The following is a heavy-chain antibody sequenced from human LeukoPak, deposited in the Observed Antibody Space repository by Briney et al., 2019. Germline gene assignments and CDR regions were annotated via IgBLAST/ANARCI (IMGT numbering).Heavy chain of an antibody. Sequence: PSETLSLTCAVSGGSISSSNWWSWVRQPPGKGLEWIGEIYHSGSTNCNPSLKSRVTISVDKSKNQFSLKLSSVTAADTAVYYCARGLGYCSSTSCLPSLNWFDPWGQGTLVTVSS. V-gene: IGHV4-4*02. CDR3: ARGLGYCSSTSCLPSLNWFDP. D-gene: IGHD2-2*03. J-gene: IGHJ5*02. CDR2: IYHSGST. CDR1: GGSISSSNW.